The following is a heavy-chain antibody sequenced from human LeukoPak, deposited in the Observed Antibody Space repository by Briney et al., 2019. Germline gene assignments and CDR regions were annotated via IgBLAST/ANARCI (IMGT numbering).Heavy chain of an antibody. CDR1: GVRFSSYG. J-gene: IGHJ5*02. CDR3: AKDRTGTTGADWFDP. D-gene: IGHD1-1*01. Sequence: GGSLRLSCAASGVRFSSYGMSWLRQAPGKGLEWVSSISGSGGTTYYADSVKGRFTISRDTSKNTLYLQMNSLRAEDTAIYYCAKDRTGTTGADWFDPWGQGTLVTVSS. CDR2: ISGSGGTT. V-gene: IGHV3-23*01.